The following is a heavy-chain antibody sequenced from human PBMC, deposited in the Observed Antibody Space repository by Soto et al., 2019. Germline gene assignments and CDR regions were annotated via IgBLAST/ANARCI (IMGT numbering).Heavy chain of an antibody. J-gene: IGHJ6*02. CDR1: GYSFTSYW. Sequence: PGESLKIYCKGSGYSFTSYWIGWVRPLPGKGLKWMEIIYPGDSDTRYRPSFQGQVTISADKPISTAYLQWSSLRDSDTPMYFCAIRFPAMNHYYHYGMAVPGQGTTVTVS. CDR2: IYPGDSDT. D-gene: IGHD2-2*01. CDR3: AIRFPAMNHYYHYGMAV. V-gene: IGHV5-51*01.